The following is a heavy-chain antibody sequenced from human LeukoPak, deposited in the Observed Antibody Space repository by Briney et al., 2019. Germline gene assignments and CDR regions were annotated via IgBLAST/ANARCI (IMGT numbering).Heavy chain of an antibody. D-gene: IGHD1-7*01. CDR1: GVFISSYY. Sequence: KPSETLSLTCTVSGVFISSYYWTWIRQPAGKGLEWIGRIHTSGNTNYSPSLKSRVTMSLDTSANQFSLNLTSVTAADTAVYYCAREIGTSRWFDPWGQGTLVTVSS. CDR3: AREIGTSRWFDP. CDR2: IHTSGNT. J-gene: IGHJ5*02. V-gene: IGHV4-4*07.